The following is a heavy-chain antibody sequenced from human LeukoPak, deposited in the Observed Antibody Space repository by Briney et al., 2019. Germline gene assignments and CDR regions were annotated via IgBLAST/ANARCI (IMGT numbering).Heavy chain of an antibody. CDR2: IYYSGST. J-gene: IGHJ3*02. CDR1: GDSISSNSYY. D-gene: IGHD6-19*01. CDR3: ASAVAGTRGDAFDI. Sequence: PSETLSLTCTVSGDSISSNSYYWGWIRQPPGKGLEWIGSIYYSGSTYYNPSLKSRVTISVDTSKNQFSLKLSSVTAADTAVYYCASAVAGTRGDAFDIWGQGTMVTVSS. V-gene: IGHV4-39*07.